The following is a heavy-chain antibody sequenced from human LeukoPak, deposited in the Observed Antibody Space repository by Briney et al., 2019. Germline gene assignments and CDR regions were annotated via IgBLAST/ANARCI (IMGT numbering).Heavy chain of an antibody. J-gene: IGHJ4*02. CDR3: ARDSITIFGVINY. D-gene: IGHD3-3*01. V-gene: IGHV3-48*01. Sequence: GGSLRLSCAASGFTFSRYWMNWVRQAPGKGLEWVSYISSSSSTIYYADSVKGRFTISRDNAKNSLYLQMNSLRAEDTAVYYCARDSITIFGVINYWGQGTLVTVSS. CDR2: ISSSSSTI. CDR1: GFTFSRYW.